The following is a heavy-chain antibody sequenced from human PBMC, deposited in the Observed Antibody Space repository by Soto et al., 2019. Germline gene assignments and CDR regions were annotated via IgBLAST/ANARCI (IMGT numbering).Heavy chain of an antibody. CDR1: GFTFSSST. CDR2: ISSSSSYI. D-gene: IGHD3-10*01. Sequence: LRLSCTGSGFTFSSSTMTWVRQGPGKGLEWVSSISSSSSYIYFADSLKGRFTISGDNAKNSLCLQMNSLRAEDTAVYYCARDIGEMSAVWGQGTQVTVSS. CDR3: ARDIGEMSAV. V-gene: IGHV3-21*06. J-gene: IGHJ4*02.